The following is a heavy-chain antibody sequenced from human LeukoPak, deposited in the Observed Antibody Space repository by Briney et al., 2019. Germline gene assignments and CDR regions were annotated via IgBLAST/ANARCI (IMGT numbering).Heavy chain of an antibody. D-gene: IGHD3-16*01. J-gene: IGHJ6*02. Sequence: GGSLRLSCAASGFTFSSYWMNWARQAPGKGLEWVASINHNGNVNYYVDSVKGRFTISRDNAKNSLYLQMSNLRAEDTAVYFYARGGGLDVWGQGATVTVSS. CDR1: GFTFSSYW. CDR2: INHNGNVN. V-gene: IGHV3-7*03. CDR3: ARGGGLDV.